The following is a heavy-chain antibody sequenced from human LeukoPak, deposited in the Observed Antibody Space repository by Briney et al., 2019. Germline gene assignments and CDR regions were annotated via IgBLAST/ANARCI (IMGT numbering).Heavy chain of an antibody. D-gene: IGHD3-9*01. Sequence: SGTLSHTCAVSGGSISSSNWWSWVRQPPGKGLEWIGEFYHSGSTNYNPSLKSRVTISVDKSKNQFSLKLSSVTAADTAVYYCARGRPNYDILTGYVGYWGQGTLVSVSS. J-gene: IGHJ4*02. V-gene: IGHV4-4*02. CDR2: FYHSGST. CDR1: GGSISSSNW. CDR3: ARGRPNYDILTGYVGY.